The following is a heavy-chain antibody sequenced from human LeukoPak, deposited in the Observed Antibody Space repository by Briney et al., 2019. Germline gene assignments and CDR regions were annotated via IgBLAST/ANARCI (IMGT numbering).Heavy chain of an antibody. J-gene: IGHJ5*02. CDR2: INPNSGGT. CDR1: GYSFTGYF. Sequence: GASVKVSCKTSGYSFTGYFIHWVRQAPGQGFEWLGWINPNSGGTKYAQKFQDRVSITRDTSIVAAYMELNSLRLDDMAVYYCARGVAAAGSRLDPWGQGTLITVSS. V-gene: IGHV1-2*02. D-gene: IGHD6-13*01. CDR3: ARGVAAAGSRLDP.